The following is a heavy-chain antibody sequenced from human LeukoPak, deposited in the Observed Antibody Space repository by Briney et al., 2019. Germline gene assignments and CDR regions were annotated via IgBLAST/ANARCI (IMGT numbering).Heavy chain of an antibody. Sequence: GGSLRLSCAASGFTFSNYGMHWVRQAPGKGLEWVAFIRYDGSNKYYADSVKGRFTISRDNSKNTLYPQMNSLRAEDTAVYYCAKDRYSTISAGGTLDIWGQGTMVTVSS. D-gene: IGHD6-13*01. V-gene: IGHV3-30*02. CDR1: GFTFSNYG. J-gene: IGHJ3*02. CDR3: AKDRYSTISAGGTLDI. CDR2: IRYDGSNK.